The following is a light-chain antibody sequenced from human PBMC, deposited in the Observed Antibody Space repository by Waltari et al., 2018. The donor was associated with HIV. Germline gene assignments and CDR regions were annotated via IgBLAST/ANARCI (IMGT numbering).Light chain of an antibody. Sequence: DIQMTQSPSSLSASVGGRVTITCRASQAINHFLAWYQQKPGKVPKLLIYAASTLQSGVPSRFSGSESGTTFTLTINNLQPEDVAIYYCQKYDSAPLTFGGGTKVEIK. CDR1: QAINHF. V-gene: IGKV1-27*01. J-gene: IGKJ4*01. CDR3: QKYDSAPLT. CDR2: AAS.